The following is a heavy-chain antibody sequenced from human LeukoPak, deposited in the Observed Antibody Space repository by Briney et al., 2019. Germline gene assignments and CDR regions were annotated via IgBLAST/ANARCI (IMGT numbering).Heavy chain of an antibody. J-gene: IGHJ3*02. CDR1: GLTFSLYS. CDR3: VTELGIGGFDI. CDR2: ISTNGGST. V-gene: IGHV3-64D*06. D-gene: IGHD7-27*01. Sequence: SGGSLRLSCSASGLTFSLYSMHWVRQAPGKGLEYVSGISTNGGSTYYADSVKGRFTISRDNSKNTLYLQMSTLRAEDTSVYYCVTELGIGGFDIWGLGTMVTVSS.